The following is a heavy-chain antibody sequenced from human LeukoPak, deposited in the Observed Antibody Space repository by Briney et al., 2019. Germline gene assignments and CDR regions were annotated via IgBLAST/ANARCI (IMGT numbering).Heavy chain of an antibody. D-gene: IGHD3-16*02. CDR1: EYTFTGYY. V-gene: IGHV1-2*02. CDR3: ARGITFGGVIVPLGY. Sequence: ASLEVSCKASEYTFTGYYMHWVRQAPGQGLEWMGWINPNSGGTNYAQKFQGRVTMTRDTAISTAYMELSRLRSDDTAVYYCARGITFGGVIVPLGYWGQGTLVTVSS. CDR2: INPNSGGT. J-gene: IGHJ4*02.